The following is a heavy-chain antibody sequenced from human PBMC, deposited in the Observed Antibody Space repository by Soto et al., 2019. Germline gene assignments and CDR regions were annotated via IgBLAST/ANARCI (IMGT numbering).Heavy chain of an antibody. D-gene: IGHD2-15*01. CDR1: GFTFRDYA. Sequence: EVQLVESGGGLVKPGRSLRLSCMASGFTFRDYAISWFRQAPGKGLQWVSLIRSNIYDGTTEYDASVKGRFTISRDDSKTIAYLQMNSLKTEDTGVYYCTRVSPDCSDGSCYPLNWGQGTLVTVSS. CDR2: IRSNIYDGTT. V-gene: IGHV3-49*05. CDR3: TRVSPDCSDGSCYPLN. J-gene: IGHJ4*02.